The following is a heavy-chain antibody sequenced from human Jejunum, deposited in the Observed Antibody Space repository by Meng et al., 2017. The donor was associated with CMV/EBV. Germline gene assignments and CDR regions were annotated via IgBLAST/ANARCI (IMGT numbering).Heavy chain of an antibody. V-gene: IGHV1-8*02. D-gene: IGHD3-3*01. CDR3: ASDVGVGDDAFNI. CDR1: GKTSTNHY. J-gene: IGHJ3*02. Sequence: SGKTSTNHYSNWFRQPTGQGPEWMGWVSPDTGNTNYAQRFQGRVIITSDTSMTTTYLELSSLRSDDTAVYYCASDVGVGDDAFNIWGQGTMVTVSS. CDR2: VSPDTGNT.